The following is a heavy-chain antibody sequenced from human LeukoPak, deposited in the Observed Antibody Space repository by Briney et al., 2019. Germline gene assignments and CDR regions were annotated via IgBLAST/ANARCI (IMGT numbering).Heavy chain of an antibody. CDR1: GGSISSGSYY. V-gene: IGHV4-61*02. D-gene: IGHD3-10*01. Sequence: SGTLSLTCTVSGGSISSGSYYWNWIRQPAGKGLEWIGRIYTSGSTNYNPSLKSRVTVSVDTSENQFSLKLSSVTAADTAVYYCAREGLNMVRGVIPKEAWGWFDPWGQGTLVTVSS. CDR3: AREGLNMVRGVIPKEAWGWFDP. CDR2: IYTSGST. J-gene: IGHJ5*02.